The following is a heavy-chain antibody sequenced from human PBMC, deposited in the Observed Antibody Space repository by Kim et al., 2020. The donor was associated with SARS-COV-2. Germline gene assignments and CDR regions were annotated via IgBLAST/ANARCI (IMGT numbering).Heavy chain of an antibody. V-gene: IGHV3-48*03. D-gene: IGHD5-12*01. CDR3: AREYSGYDFAAFDV. Sequence: SVKGRLTISRDNAKNSLFLQMNGLRAEDTAVYYCAREYSGYDFAAFDVWGQGAQVTVSS. J-gene: IGHJ3*01.